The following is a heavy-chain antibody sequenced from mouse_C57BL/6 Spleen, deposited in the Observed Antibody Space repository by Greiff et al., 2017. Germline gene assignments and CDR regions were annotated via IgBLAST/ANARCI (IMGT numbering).Heavy chain of an antibody. CDR3: ARCGSSLWWYFDV. D-gene: IGHD1-1*01. J-gene: IGHJ1*03. V-gene: IGHV1-26*01. Sequence: EVQLQQSGPELVKPGASVKISCKASGYTFTDYYMNWVKQSHGKSLEWIGDINPNNGGTSYNQKFKGKATLTVDKSSSTAYMELRSLSSEDSAVYYCARCGSSLWWYFDVWGTGTTVTVSS. CDR2: INPNNGGT. CDR1: GYTFTDYY.